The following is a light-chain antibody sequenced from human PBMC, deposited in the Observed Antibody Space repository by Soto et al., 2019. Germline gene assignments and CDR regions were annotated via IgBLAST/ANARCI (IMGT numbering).Light chain of an antibody. CDR3: QQYGSSLYT. J-gene: IGKJ2*01. CDR1: QSVSSSY. CDR2: GAS. V-gene: IGKV3-20*01. Sequence: EIVLTQSPGTLSLSPGERATLSCRASQSVSSSYLAWYQQKPGQAPRLLIYGASSRATGIPDGFSGSGSGTDFTLTISRLEPEDCAMYYCQQYGSSLYTFGQGTKLEIK.